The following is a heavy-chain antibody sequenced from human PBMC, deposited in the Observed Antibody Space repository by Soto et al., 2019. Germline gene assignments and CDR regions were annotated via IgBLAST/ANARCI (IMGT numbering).Heavy chain of an antibody. CDR3: ARGVDTAMDWPLYGMDV. CDR2: IWYDGSNK. D-gene: IGHD5-18*01. CDR1: GFTFSSYG. V-gene: IGHV3-33*01. J-gene: IGHJ6*02. Sequence: PGGSLRLSCAASGFTFSSYGMHWVRQAPGKGLEWVAVIWYDGSNKYYADSAKGRFTISRDNSKNTLYLQMNSLRAEDTAVYYCARGVDTAMDWPLYGMDVWGQGTTVTVSS.